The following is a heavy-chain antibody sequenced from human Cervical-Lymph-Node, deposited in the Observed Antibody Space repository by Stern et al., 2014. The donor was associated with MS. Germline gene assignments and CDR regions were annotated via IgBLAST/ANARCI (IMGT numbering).Heavy chain of an antibody. Sequence: QVQLQESGPGLVRPSDTLFLTCSVSGYSITSTWWGWIRQPPGKGLEWIGDTYYTGSAHYNPSLKSRVTMSVDTSNNQFSLRLSSVSAVDTAVYYCARFDYSKGDYWGQGALVTVSS. V-gene: IGHV4-28*01. J-gene: IGHJ4*02. D-gene: IGHD4-11*01. CDR1: GYSITSTW. CDR3: ARFDYSKGDY. CDR2: TYYTGSA.